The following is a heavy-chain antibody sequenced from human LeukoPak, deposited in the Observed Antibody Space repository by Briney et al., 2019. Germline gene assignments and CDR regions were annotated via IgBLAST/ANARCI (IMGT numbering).Heavy chain of an antibody. V-gene: IGHV4-34*01. D-gene: IGHD1-7*01. J-gene: IGHJ3*02. CDR3: ARELGQAPFDI. CDR1: GGSFSGYY. Sequence: SEALSLTCAVYGGSFSGYYWSWIRQPPGKGLEWIGEINHSGSTNYNPSHKSRVTISVDTSKNQFSLKLSSVTAADTAVYYCARELGQAPFDIWGQGTMVTVSS. CDR2: INHSGST.